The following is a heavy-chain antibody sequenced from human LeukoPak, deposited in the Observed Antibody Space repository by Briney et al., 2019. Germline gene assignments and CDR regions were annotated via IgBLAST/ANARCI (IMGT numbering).Heavy chain of an antibody. Sequence: ASVKVSCKASRYTFTSYGISWVRQAPGQGVEWMGWISAYNGNTNYTQKLQGRVTMTTDTSTSTAYMELRSLRSDDTAVYYCARGPRPGYCSGGSCEGWFDPWGQGTLVTVSS. CDR1: RYTFTSYG. V-gene: IGHV1-18*04. CDR3: ARGPRPGYCSGGSCEGWFDP. J-gene: IGHJ5*02. D-gene: IGHD2-15*01. CDR2: ISAYNGNT.